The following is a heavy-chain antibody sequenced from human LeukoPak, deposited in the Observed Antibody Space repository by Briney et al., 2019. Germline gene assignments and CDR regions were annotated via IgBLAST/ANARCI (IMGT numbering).Heavy chain of an antibody. CDR3: ASIAVAGPGSFDI. V-gene: IGHV4-59*08. CDR1: GGSISSYY. J-gene: IGHJ3*02. D-gene: IGHD6-19*01. Sequence: PSETLSLTCTVSGGSISSYYWSWIRQLPGKGLEWIGYIYYSGSTNYNPSLKSRVTISVDTSKNQFSLKLSSVAAADTAVYYCASIAVAGPGSFDIWGQGTMVTVSS. CDR2: IYYSGST.